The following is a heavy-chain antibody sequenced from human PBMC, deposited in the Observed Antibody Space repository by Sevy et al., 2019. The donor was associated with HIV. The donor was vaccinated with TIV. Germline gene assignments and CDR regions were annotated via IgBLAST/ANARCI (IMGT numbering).Heavy chain of an antibody. V-gene: IGHV3-30*18. CDR1: KITFSNHG. CDR2: ISIDGSNR. D-gene: IGHD4-17*01. Sequence: GGSLRLSCAGSKITFSNHGMHWVRQAPGKGLEWVAVISIDGSNRFYADSVKGRFTVSRDNSKNTLYLQMNSLTTEDTAVYYCAKDRSSSVTTETPDYWGQGTLVTVSS. CDR3: AKDRSSSVTTETPDY. J-gene: IGHJ4*02.